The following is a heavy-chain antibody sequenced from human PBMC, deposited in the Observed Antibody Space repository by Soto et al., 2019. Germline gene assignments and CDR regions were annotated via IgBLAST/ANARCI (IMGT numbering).Heavy chain of an antibody. D-gene: IGHD3-22*01. CDR3: ARRSSYDSSGYSSDY. CDR2: IYYSGST. Sequence: RPETLSLTCTPSGCSISSYYSSWVRQPPGKGLEWIGYIYYSGSTNYNPSLKSRVTISVDTSKNQFSLKLSSVPAADTAVYYCARRSSYDSSGYSSDYWGQGTLVTVS. V-gene: IGHV4-59*08. J-gene: IGHJ4*02. CDR1: GCSISSYY.